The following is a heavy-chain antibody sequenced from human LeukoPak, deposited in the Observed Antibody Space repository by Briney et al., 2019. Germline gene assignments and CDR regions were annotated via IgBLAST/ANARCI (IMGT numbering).Heavy chain of an antibody. D-gene: IGHD3-10*01. CDR1: GFTFSSYA. CDR2: TSGSGGST. Sequence: GGSLRLSCAASGFTFSSYAMSWVRQAPGKGLEWVSATSGSGGSTYYADSVKGRFTISRDNSKNTLYLQMNSLRAEDTAVYYCAKGYYASGSSLSAFDSWGQGTLVTVSS. CDR3: AKGYYASGSSLSAFDS. J-gene: IGHJ4*02. V-gene: IGHV3-23*01.